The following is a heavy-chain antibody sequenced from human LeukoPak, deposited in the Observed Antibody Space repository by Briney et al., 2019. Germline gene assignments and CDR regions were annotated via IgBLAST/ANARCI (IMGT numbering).Heavy chain of an antibody. CDR3: ARGRGPDCSGGSCYLDFDY. CDR1: GGSFSGYY. D-gene: IGHD2-15*01. V-gene: IGHV4-34*01. CDR2: FNHSGST. J-gene: IGHJ4*02. Sequence: SETLSLTCAVYGGSFSGYYWSWIRQPPGRGLEWIGEFNHSGSTNYNPSLKSRVTISVDTSKNQFSLKLSSVTAADTAVYYCARGRGPDCSGGSCYLDFDYWGQGTLVTVSS.